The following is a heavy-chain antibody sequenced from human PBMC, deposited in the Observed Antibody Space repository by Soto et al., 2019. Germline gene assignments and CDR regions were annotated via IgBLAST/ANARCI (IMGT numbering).Heavy chain of an antibody. D-gene: IGHD2-15*01. Sequence: SVKVSCKASGGTFSSYAISWVRQAPGQGLEWMGGIIPIFGTANYAQKFQGRVTITADESTSTAYMGLSSLRSEDTAVYYCMTVCIGGSCYGNYGMDVWGQGSTVTVSS. CDR2: IIPIFGTA. CDR3: MTVCIGGSCYGNYGMDV. V-gene: IGHV1-69*13. CDR1: GGTFSSYA. J-gene: IGHJ6*02.